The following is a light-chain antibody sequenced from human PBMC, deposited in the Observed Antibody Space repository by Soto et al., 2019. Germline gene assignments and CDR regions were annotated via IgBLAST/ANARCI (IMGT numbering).Light chain of an antibody. CDR2: GAS. Sequence: PGERATLSCRASQRVSNNLAWYKQKPGQPPSLLIYGASARATGIPARFSGSGSGTEFTLTISSLQSEDFAVYYCQHYNNWPFTFGQGTKLEIK. CDR1: QRVSNN. CDR3: QHYNNWPFT. V-gene: IGKV3-15*01. J-gene: IGKJ2*01.